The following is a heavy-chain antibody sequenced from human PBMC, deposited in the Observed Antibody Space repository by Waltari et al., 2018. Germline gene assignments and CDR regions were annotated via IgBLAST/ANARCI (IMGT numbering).Heavy chain of an antibody. CDR1: GYTFTTYN. CDR3: ARDNTNWSFDY. D-gene: IGHD1-1*01. J-gene: IGHJ4*02. Sequence: QVQLVQSGAEVQKPGASVQVSCKALGYTFTTYNMHWVRQAPGQGLEWMGIINPRGDFLTYARQFRGRVTMTIDTSTSTVYMELSSLRSEDTAVYSCARDNTNWSFDYWGQGTLVTVSS. CDR2: INPRGDFL. V-gene: IGHV1-46*01.